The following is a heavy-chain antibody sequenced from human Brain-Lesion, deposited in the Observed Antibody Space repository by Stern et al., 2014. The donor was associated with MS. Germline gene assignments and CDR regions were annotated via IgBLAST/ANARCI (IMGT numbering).Heavy chain of an antibody. D-gene: IGHD5-12*01. CDR3: ARRELDGGFDLRYNWFDP. CDR2: IYYSGST. Sequence: VQLVESGPGLVKPSETLSLTCTVSGGFISRSSYYWAWIRQPPGKGLEWIGSIYYSGSTDYNPSPKNRVTISVDTPRKQFSRKLPSVTAADTAIYYCARRELDGGFDLRYNWFDPWGQGTLVTVSS. V-gene: IGHV4-39*01. CDR1: GGFISRSSYY. J-gene: IGHJ5*02.